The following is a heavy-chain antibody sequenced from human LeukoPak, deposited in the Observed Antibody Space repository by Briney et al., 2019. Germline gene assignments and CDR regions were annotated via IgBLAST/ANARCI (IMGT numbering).Heavy chain of an antibody. D-gene: IGHD4-23*01. V-gene: IGHV3-74*01. CDR1: GFTFSSYW. J-gene: IGHJ4*02. CDR2: INSDGSST. CDR3: AREGGGNRLD. Sequence: GGSLRLSCAASGFTFSSYWMHWVRQAPGKGLGWVSRINSDGSSTSYADSVKGRFTISRDNAKNTLYLQMNSLRAEDTAVYYCAREGGGNRLDWGQGTLVTVSS.